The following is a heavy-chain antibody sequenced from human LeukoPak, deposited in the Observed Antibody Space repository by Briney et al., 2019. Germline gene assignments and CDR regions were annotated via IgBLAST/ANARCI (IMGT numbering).Heavy chain of an antibody. J-gene: IGHJ4*02. D-gene: IGHD3-10*01. CDR2: TIMTGSTI. V-gene: IGHV3-11*04. CDR3: ARATTMVRGVIITWGYYFDY. CDR1: GFTFSDYY. Sequence: GGSLRLSCAASGFTFSDYYMTWIRQAPGKGLEWVSYTIMTGSTIYYADSVKGRFTISRDNANNSLYLQMNSLRAEDTAVYYCARATTMVRGVIITWGYYFDYWGQGTLVTVSS.